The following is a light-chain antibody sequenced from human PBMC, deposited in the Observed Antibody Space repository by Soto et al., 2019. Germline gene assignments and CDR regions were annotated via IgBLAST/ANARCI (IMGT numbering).Light chain of an antibody. J-gene: IGKJ4*01. V-gene: IGKV4-1*01. CDR2: WAS. Sequence: DIVMTQSPDSLAVSLGERATINYKSSQCVLYSSNNKNYLAWYQQKPGQPPKLLIYWASTRESGVPDRFSGSGSGTDFTLTISSLQAEDVAVYYCQQYYSTPLTFGGGTKVELK. CDR1: QCVLYSSNNKNY. CDR3: QQYYSTPLT.